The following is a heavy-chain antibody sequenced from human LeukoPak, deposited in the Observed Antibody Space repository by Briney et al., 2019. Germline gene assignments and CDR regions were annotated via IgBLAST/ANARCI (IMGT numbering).Heavy chain of an antibody. Sequence: SETLSLTCTVSGGSISGYYWTWIRQPPGQGLEWIAYIHSNGYTNYDPSLRSRVTISVDPSKNQFSLTVTPVTAADTAIYYCAQRQGPMSGTYDYFDPWGQGALVTVSS. D-gene: IGHD1-26*01. J-gene: IGHJ5*02. CDR2: IHSNGYT. CDR3: AQRQGPMSGTYDYFDP. CDR1: GGSISGYY. V-gene: IGHV4-4*09.